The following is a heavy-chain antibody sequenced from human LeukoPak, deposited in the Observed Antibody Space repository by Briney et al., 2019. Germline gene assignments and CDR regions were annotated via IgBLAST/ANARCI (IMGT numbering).Heavy chain of an antibody. Sequence: ASVKVSCKASGYTFTSYYMHWVRQAPGQGLEWMGIINPSGGSTSYAQKFQGRVTMTRDMSTSTVYMELSSLRSEDTAVYYCARAQLHYYDSSGRYYPGDYYYMDVWGKGTTVTVSS. CDR1: GYTFTSYY. D-gene: IGHD3-22*01. J-gene: IGHJ6*03. V-gene: IGHV1-46*01. CDR3: ARAQLHYYDSSGRYYPGDYYYMDV. CDR2: INPSGGST.